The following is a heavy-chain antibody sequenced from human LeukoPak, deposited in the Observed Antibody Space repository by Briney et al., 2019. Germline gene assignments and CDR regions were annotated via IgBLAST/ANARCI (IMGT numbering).Heavy chain of an antibody. D-gene: IGHD3-22*01. Sequence: PGGSLRLSCAASGFIFSSYGMHWVRQAPGKGLEWVAVISDDGSNKYYADSVKGRFTISRDNSKNTLYLQMNSLRAEDTGVYYCAQDRGESGYYATFDYWGQGTLVTVSS. CDR1: GFIFSSYG. CDR2: ISDDGSNK. J-gene: IGHJ4*02. CDR3: AQDRGESGYYATFDY. V-gene: IGHV3-30*18.